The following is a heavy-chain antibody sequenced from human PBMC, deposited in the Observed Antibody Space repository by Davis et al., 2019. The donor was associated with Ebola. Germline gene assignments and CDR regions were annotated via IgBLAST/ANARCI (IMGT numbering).Heavy chain of an antibody. CDR2: IYSGGST. V-gene: IGHV3-53*01. D-gene: IGHD4-17*01. J-gene: IGHJ6*04. CDR1: GFTVSSNY. Sequence: GGSLRLSCAASGFTVSSNYMSWVRQAPGKGLEWVSVIYSGGSTYYADSVKGRFTISRDNAKNSLYLQMNSLRSEDTAVYYCARGPTVTIPDYGMDVWGKGTTVTVSS. CDR3: ARGPTVTIPDYGMDV.